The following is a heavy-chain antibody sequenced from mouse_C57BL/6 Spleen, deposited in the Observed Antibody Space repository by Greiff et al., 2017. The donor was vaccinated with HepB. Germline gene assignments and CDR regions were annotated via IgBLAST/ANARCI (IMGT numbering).Heavy chain of an antibody. Sequence: EVQLQQSGGGLVQPGGSLKLSCAASGFTFSDYGMAWVRQAPRKGPEWVAFISNLAYSIYYADTVTGRFTISRENAKNTLYLEMSSLRSEDTAMYYCARYDYDGSWFAYWGQGTLVTVSA. V-gene: IGHV5-15*01. CDR2: ISNLAYSI. CDR1: GFTFSDYG. J-gene: IGHJ3*01. D-gene: IGHD2-4*01. CDR3: ARYDYDGSWFAY.